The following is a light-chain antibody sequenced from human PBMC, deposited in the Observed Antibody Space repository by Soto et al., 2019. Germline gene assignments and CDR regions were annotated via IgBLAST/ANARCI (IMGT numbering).Light chain of an antibody. CDR2: EVS. CDR3: FSYTSSGTYV. CDR1: SSDVGNYKY. V-gene: IGLV2-14*01. Sequence: QSALTHPASVSGSPGQSITISCTGTSSDVGNYKYVSWYQQHPGKAPKLMLYEVSNRPSGVSNRFSGSKSVNTASLTISGLQAEDETDYYCFSYTSSGTYVFGTGTKVTVL. J-gene: IGLJ1*01.